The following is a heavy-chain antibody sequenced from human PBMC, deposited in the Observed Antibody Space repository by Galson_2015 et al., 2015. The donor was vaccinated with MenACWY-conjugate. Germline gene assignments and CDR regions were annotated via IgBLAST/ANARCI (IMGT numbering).Heavy chain of an antibody. V-gene: IGHV3-21*01. J-gene: IGHJ4*02. CDR3: ARFLYGYFFFYY. CDR2: ISSSSCYI. CDR1: GFTFSSYR. D-gene: IGHD4-17*01. Sequence: SLRLSCAASGFTFSSYRMNWVRQAPGKGLEWVSSISSSSCYIYYADSVKGRFTISRDNAKNSLYLQMNSLRAKDTAVYYCARFLYGYFFFYYLGQGTLVPLP.